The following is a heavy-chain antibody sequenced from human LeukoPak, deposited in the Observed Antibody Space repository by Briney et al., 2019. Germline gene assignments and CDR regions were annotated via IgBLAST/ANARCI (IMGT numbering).Heavy chain of an antibody. D-gene: IGHD3-3*01. J-gene: IGHJ4*02. CDR1: GDSITSYY. CDR2: IYHTGTT. V-gene: IGHV4-59*01. CDR3: ARRDFRSAIDH. Sequence: SETLSLTCTVSGDSITSYYWRWIRQSPGKGLEWIGYIYHTGTTNSNPSLRSRVTISIDTSKNLFSLKLSSVTAADTAVHYCARRDFRSAIDHWGQGTLVTVSS.